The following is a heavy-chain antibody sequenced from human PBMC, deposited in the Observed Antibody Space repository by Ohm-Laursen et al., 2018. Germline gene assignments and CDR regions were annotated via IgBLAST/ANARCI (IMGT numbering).Heavy chain of an antibody. CDR1: GYTFTSYG. CDR2: ISAYNGNT. V-gene: IGHV1-18*01. D-gene: IGHD3-3*01. CDR3: ARGPFGVDDYGMDV. J-gene: IGHJ6*02. Sequence: SSVKVSCKASGYTFTSYGISWVRQAPGQGLEWMGWISAYNGNTNYAQKLQGRVTMTTDTSTSTAYMELRSLGSDDTAVYYCARGPFGVDDYGMDVWGQGTTVTVSS.